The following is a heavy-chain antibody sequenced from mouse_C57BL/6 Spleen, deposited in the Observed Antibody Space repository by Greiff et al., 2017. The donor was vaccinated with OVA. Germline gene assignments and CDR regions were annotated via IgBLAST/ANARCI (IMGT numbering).Heavy chain of an antibody. V-gene: IGHV1-53*01. Sequence: QVQLQQPGTDLVKPGASVKLSCKASGYTFTSYWMHWVKQRPGQGLEWIGNINSSNGGTNYNEKFKSKATLTVDKSSSTAYMQLSSLTSEDSAVYYCAREGITTVPYYFDYWGQGTTLTVSS. CDR2: INSSNGGT. J-gene: IGHJ2*01. CDR3: AREGITTVPYYFDY. D-gene: IGHD1-1*01. CDR1: GYTFTSYW.